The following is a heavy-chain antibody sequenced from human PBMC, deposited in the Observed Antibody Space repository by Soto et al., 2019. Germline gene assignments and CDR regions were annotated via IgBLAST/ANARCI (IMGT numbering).Heavy chain of an antibody. CDR3: ASIGTSMTSFHY. Sequence: PSETLSLTCAVSGGSITTTNWWNWVRQPPGKGLEWIGQIFHSGSTNYNPSLKSRVTVSLDKSENQFSLKLTSVTAADTAVYYCASIGTSMTSFHYWGQGALVTVSS. D-gene: IGHD1-7*01. V-gene: IGHV4-4*02. CDR1: GGSITTTNW. J-gene: IGHJ4*02. CDR2: IFHSGST.